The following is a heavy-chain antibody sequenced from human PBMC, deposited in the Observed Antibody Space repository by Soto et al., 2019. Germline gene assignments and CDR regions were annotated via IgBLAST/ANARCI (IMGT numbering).Heavy chain of an antibody. CDR2: ISAYNGNT. CDR1: GYTFTSYG. CDR3: ARDKRAFVVVTEPNYYYYGIDV. D-gene: IGHD2-21*02. J-gene: IGHJ6*02. V-gene: IGHV1-18*01. Sequence: ASVKVSCKASGYTFTSYGISWVRQAPGQGLEWMGWISAYNGNTNYAQKLQGRVTMTTDTSTSTAYMELRSLRSDDTAVYYCARDKRAFVVVTEPNYYYYGIDVWGQGTTVTVSS.